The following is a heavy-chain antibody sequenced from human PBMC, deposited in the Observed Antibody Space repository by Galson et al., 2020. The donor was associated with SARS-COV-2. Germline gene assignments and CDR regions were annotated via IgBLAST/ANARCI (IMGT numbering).Heavy chain of an antibody. D-gene: IGHD6-19*01. V-gene: IGHV1-18*01. Sequence: ASVKVSCKASGYTFTSYGISWVRQAPGQGLEWMGWISAYNGNTNYAQKLQGRVTMTTDTSTSTAYMELRSLRSDDTAVYYCARAPRGSGSDYYYYYYMDGWGKGTTVTVSS. CDR1: GYTFTSYG. J-gene: IGHJ6*03. CDR2: ISAYNGNT. CDR3: ARAPRGSGSDYYYYYYMDG.